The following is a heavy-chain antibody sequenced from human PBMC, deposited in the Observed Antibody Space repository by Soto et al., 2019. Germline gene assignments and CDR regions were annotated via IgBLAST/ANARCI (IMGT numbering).Heavy chain of an antibody. CDR2: INPYSGGA. V-gene: IGHV1-2*02. J-gene: IGHJ5*02. D-gene: IGHD3-10*01. CDR3: ARVIRGAYYNSPLDT. CDR1: GYTFTGYF. Sequence: ASVKVSCKASGYTFTGYFMHWVRQAPGQGLEWMGWINPYSGGADYAQSFQGRVTMTRDTSISTVYMELSRLRFDDTAVYYCARVIRGAYYNSPLDTWGQGTVVTV.